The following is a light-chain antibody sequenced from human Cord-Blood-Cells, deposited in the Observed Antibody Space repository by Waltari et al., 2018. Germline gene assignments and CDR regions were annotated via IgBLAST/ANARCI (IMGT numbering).Light chain of an antibody. CDR2: DAS. CDR3: QQRSNWPPT. Sequence: EIVLTQSPATLSLSPGERATLSCRASQSVSSYLAWYQQKPGQAPRLLIYDASNRATGIPARFSASGSGTDFTLTISSLEPEDFAVYYCQQRSNWPPTFGQGP. CDR1: QSVSSY. V-gene: IGKV3-11*01. J-gene: IGKJ1*01.